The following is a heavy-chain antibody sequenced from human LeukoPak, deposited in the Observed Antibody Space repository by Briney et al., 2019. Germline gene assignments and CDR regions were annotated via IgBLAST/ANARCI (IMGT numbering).Heavy chain of an antibody. Sequence: GGSLRLSCAASGFTFSSYGMHWVRQAPGKGLEWVAFIRYDGSNKYYADSVKGRFTISRDNSKNTLYLQMNSLRAEDTAVYYCAECGSTRCYNRGFDYWGQGTLVTVSS. J-gene: IGHJ4*02. V-gene: IGHV3-30*02. CDR1: GFTFSSYG. CDR2: IRYDGSNK. D-gene: IGHD2-2*02. CDR3: AECGSTRCYNRGFDY.